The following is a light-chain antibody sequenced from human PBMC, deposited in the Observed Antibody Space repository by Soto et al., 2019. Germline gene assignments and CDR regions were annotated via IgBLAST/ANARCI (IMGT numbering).Light chain of an antibody. CDR2: AAS. V-gene: IGKV1-39*01. CDR1: QSISTY. CDR3: QQSYSTLAT. Sequence: DIQMTQSPSSLSASVGDRVTITCRASQSISTYLNWYQQKPGKAPKLLIYAASSSQSGVPSRFSGSGSGTDFTLTISSLQPEDFATYYCQQSYSTLATFGGGTKVEIK. J-gene: IGKJ4*01.